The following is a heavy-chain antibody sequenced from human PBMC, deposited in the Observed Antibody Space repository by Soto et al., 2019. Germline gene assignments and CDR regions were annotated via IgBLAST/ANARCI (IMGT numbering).Heavy chain of an antibody. CDR3: ARGPTYYYDSSGYYLFDY. Sequence: SETLSLTCTDSGGSISDHGWTWILRPPGEGLEYIGDIYYSVTTNYNPSLKSRVTISVDTSKNQFSLKLSSVTAADTAVYYCARGPTYYYDSSGYYLFDYRGQGTLVTVSS. J-gene: IGHJ4*02. D-gene: IGHD3-22*01. CDR1: GGSISDHG. V-gene: IGHV4-59*11. CDR2: IYYSVTT.